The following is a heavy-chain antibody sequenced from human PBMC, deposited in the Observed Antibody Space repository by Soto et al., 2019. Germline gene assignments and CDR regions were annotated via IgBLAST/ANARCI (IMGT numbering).Heavy chain of an antibody. CDR2: IIPIFGTA. J-gene: IGHJ6*02. CDR3: ARGGRYDILTGYPYYYYGMDV. V-gene: IGHV1-69*01. D-gene: IGHD3-9*01. Sequence: QVPLVQSGAEVKKPGSSVKVSCKASGGTFSSYAISWVRQAPGQGLEWMGGIIPIFGTANYAQKFQGRVTITADESTSTAYMELSSLRSEDTAVYYCARGGRYDILTGYPYYYYGMDVWGQGTTVTVSS. CDR1: GGTFSSYA.